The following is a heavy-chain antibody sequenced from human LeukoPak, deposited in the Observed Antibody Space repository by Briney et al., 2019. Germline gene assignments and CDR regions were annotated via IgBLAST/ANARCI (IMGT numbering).Heavy chain of an antibody. D-gene: IGHD1-26*01. CDR3: AKDLEWELRGWGFDY. Sequence: GGSLRLSCEASGFTFDDYAMHWVRQAPGKGLEWVSGISWNSGSIGYADSVKGRFTISRDNAKNSLYLQMNSLRAEDTALYYCAKDLEWELRGWGFDYWGQGTLVTVSS. CDR2: ISWNSGSI. J-gene: IGHJ4*02. V-gene: IGHV3-9*01. CDR1: GFTFDDYA.